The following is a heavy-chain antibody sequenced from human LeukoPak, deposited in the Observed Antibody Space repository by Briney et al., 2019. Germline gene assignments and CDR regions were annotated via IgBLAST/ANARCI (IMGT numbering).Heavy chain of an antibody. J-gene: IGHJ4*02. CDR1: GFTFSDAW. V-gene: IGHV3-15*01. CDR3: VRRDLRLGLDY. Sequence: GGSLRLSCAASGFTFSDAWMNWVRQAPGKGLEWVGRIKNKASGGAADYAAPVKGRFTISRDDSENTLFLQMNNLQTEDTAVYFCVRRDLRLGLDYWGQGTLVTVSS. D-gene: IGHD7-27*01. CDR2: IKNKASGGAA.